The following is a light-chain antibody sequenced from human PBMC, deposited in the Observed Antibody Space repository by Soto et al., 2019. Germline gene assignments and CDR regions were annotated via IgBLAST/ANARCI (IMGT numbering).Light chain of an antibody. V-gene: IGKV1-27*01. CDR1: QGIGNY. Sequence: DIQMTQSPSSLPASVGDRVTITCLASQGIGNYLAWYQRTPGKVPKLLIYAASTLQSGVPSRFSGSGSGTEFTLTISSLQPDDFATYYCQQYYSYPFTFGPGTKVDIK. CDR3: QQYYSYPFT. CDR2: AAS. J-gene: IGKJ3*01.